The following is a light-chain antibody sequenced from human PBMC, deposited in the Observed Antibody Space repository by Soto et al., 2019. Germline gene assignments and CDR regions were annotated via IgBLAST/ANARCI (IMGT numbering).Light chain of an antibody. V-gene: IGLV2-11*01. Sequence: QSALTQPRSVSGSPGQSVTISCTGTSSDVGRYNYVSWYQQHPGKAPRLMIYDVSERPSGVPDRFSGSKSGNTASLTISGLQAEDEADYYCCSYADTYTLVFGGGTKLTVL. J-gene: IGLJ2*01. CDR2: DVS. CDR3: CSYADTYTLV. CDR1: SSDVGRYNY.